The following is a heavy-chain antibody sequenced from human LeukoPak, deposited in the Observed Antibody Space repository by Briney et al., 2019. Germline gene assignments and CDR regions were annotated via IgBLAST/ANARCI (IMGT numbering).Heavy chain of an antibody. J-gene: IGHJ5*02. CDR1: GYTFTSYD. V-gene: IGHV1-8*01. Sequence: ASVKVSCKASGYTFTSYDINWVRQATGQGLEWMGWMNPNSGNTGYAQKFQGRVTMTRNTSISTAYMELSSLRSEDTAVYYCARGLPYCGGDCYSRPPRWFDPWGQGTLVTVSS. CDR3: ARGLPYCGGDCYSRPPRWFDP. D-gene: IGHD2-21*02. CDR2: MNPNSGNT.